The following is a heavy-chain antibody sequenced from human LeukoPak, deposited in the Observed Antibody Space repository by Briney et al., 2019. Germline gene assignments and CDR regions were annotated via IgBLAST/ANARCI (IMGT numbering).Heavy chain of an antibody. CDR1: GFTFKSAW. V-gene: IGHV3-30-3*01. J-gene: IGHJ3*02. CDR2: ISYDGSNK. D-gene: IGHD3-10*01. CDR3: ARGRSGIYDAFDI. Sequence: GGSLRLSCAASGFTFKSAWFNWVRQAPGKGLEWVAVISYDGSNKYYADSVKGRFTVSRDNSKNTLYLQMNSLRAEDTAVYYCARGRSGIYDAFDIWGQGTLATVSS.